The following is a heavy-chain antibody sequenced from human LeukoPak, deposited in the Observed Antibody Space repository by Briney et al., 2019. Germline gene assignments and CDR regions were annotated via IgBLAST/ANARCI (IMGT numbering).Heavy chain of an antibody. CDR1: GFTFSTYN. V-gene: IGHV3-21*04. Sequence: GGSLRLSCAASGFTFSTYNMNWVRQAPGKGLEWVSAISAGSTYMYYADSVKGRFTISRDNSKNTLYLQMNSLRAEDTAVYYCAKGPWWGQGTLVTVSS. CDR3: AKGPW. J-gene: IGHJ4*02. CDR2: ISAGSTYM.